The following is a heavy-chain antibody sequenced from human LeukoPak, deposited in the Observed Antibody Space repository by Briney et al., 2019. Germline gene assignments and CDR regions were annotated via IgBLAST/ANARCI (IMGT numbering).Heavy chain of an antibody. CDR1: GGTFSSYS. CDR3: ARSAPEGFWGPAVSLLSWFDP. J-gene: IGHJ5*02. V-gene: IGHV1-69*13. Sequence: SVKLSCKASGGTFSSYSISWVRQPPGQGLEWMGGIIPIFGTTNYAQKFQGRVTITADESTSTAYMELSSLRSEDTAVYYCARSAPEGFWGPAVSLLSWFDPWGQGTLVTVSS. CDR2: IIPIFGTT. D-gene: IGHD2-2*01.